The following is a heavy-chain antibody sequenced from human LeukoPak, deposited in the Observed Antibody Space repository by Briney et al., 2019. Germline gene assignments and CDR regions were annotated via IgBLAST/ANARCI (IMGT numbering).Heavy chain of an antibody. V-gene: IGHV3-23*01. D-gene: IGHD5-12*01. CDR2: ISGSGGST. CDR1: GFTFSTYG. CDR3: AKAGAYSGYGDY. J-gene: IGHJ4*02. Sequence: GGTLRLSCAASGFTFSTYGMSWVRQAPGKGLEWVSGISGSGGSTYYADSVKGRFTISRDNSKNTLYLQMNSLRAEDTAVYYCAKAGAYSGYGDYWGQGTLVTVSS.